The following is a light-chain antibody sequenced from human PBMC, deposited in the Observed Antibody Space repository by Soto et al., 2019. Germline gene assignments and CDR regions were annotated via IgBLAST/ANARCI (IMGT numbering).Light chain of an antibody. CDR2: DAS. CDR1: QSLSVY. Sequence: EIVLTQSPATLFLSPGERATLSCRASQSLSVYLAWYQQKPGQAPRLLISDASNRATGIPARFSGSGSGTDFTLTISSLEPEDFALYYCQQRRDWPLTFGGGTKVEI. V-gene: IGKV3-11*01. CDR3: QQRRDWPLT. J-gene: IGKJ4*01.